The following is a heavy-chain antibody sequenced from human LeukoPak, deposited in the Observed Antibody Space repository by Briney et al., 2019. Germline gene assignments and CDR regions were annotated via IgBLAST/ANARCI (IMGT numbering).Heavy chain of an antibody. V-gene: IGHV4-59*01. Sequence: SSQTLSLTCTVSGGSISRYYWSWIRQPPGRGLEWIAYISNSGATNYNPSLKSRVSISMDTSKNQFSLKLTSVTAADTAVYFCARAPHYYGSGTRDYYYYGMDVWGQGTTVTVSS. CDR2: ISNSGAT. J-gene: IGHJ6*02. D-gene: IGHD3-10*01. CDR1: GGSISRYY. CDR3: ARAPHYYGSGTRDYYYYGMDV.